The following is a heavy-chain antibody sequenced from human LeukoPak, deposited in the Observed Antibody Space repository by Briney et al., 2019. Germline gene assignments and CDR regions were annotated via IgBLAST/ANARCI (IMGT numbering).Heavy chain of an antibody. CDR3: ARGGSDYGDYGYNWFDP. Sequence: GGSLRLSCAASGFTFSSYWMNWVRQAPGKGLEWVSSISSSSSYIYYADSVKGRFTISRDNAKNSLYLQMNSLRAEDTAVYYCARGGSDYGDYGYNWFDPWGQGTLVTVSS. CDR1: GFTFSSYW. D-gene: IGHD4-17*01. CDR2: ISSSSSYI. J-gene: IGHJ5*02. V-gene: IGHV3-21*01.